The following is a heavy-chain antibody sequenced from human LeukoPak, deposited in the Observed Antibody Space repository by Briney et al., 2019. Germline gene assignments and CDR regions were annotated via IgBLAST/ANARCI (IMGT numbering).Heavy chain of an antibody. CDR2: IYYSGST. V-gene: IGHV4-39*01. CDR3: ARHQGNYGDYYYYMDV. CDR1: GGSISNSYY. Sequence: SETLSLTCTVSGGSISNSYYWGWIRRSPGNGLEWIGSIYYSGSTYYNPSLKSRVIVSVDTSKNQFSLKLSSVTAADTAVYYCARHQGNYGDYYYYMDVWGKGFTVTVSS. D-gene: IGHD4-17*01. J-gene: IGHJ6*03.